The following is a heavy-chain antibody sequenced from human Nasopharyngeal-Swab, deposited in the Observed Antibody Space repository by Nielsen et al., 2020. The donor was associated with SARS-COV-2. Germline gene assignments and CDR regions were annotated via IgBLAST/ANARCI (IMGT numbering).Heavy chain of an antibody. CDR1: GFTFSSYE. CDR3: AKPIYRDGYSSDAFDI. CDR2: ISSRGSTI. D-gene: IGHD5-24*01. V-gene: IGHV3-48*03. Sequence: GGSLRLPCAASGFTFSSYEMNWVRQAPGKGLEWVSYISSRGSTIYYADSVKGRVTISRDNSKNTLYLQMNSLRAEDTAVYYCAKPIYRDGYSSDAFDIWGQGTMVTVSS. J-gene: IGHJ3*02.